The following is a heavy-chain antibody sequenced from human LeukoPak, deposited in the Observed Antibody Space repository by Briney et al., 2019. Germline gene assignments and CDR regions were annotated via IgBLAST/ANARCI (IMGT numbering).Heavy chain of an antibody. CDR1: GFTFSSYE. D-gene: IGHD3-9*01. J-gene: IGHJ5*02. Sequence: GGSLRLSCAASGFTFSSYEMNWVRQAPGKGLEWVSYISSSGSTIYYTDSVKGRFTISRDNAKNSLYLQMNSLRAEDTAVYYCAKAKTVDWVGTPGGPWGQGTLVTVSS. CDR2: ISSSGSTI. V-gene: IGHV3-48*03. CDR3: AKAKTVDWVGTPGGP.